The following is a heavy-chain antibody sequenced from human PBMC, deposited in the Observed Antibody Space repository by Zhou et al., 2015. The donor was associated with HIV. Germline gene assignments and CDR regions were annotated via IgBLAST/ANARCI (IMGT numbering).Heavy chain of an antibody. CDR2: INPNSGGT. CDR3: ARNHYDSSGYPRVQH. J-gene: IGHJ1*01. D-gene: IGHD3-22*01. CDR1: GYTFTGYY. V-gene: IGHV1-2*02. Sequence: QVQLVQSGAEVKKPGASVKVSCKASGYTFTGYYLHWVRQAPGQGLEWMGWINPNSGGTKYAQKFQGRVTMTRDTSISTAYMDLSRLTFDDTAVYYCARNHYDSSGYPRVQHWGQGTLVTVSS.